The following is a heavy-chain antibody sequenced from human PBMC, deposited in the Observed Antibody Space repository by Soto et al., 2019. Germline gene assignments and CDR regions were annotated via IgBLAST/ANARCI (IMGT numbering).Heavy chain of an antibody. CDR3: ARDFLAVARPAGANWFDP. J-gene: IGHJ5*02. V-gene: IGHV1-18*04. CDR1: GYTFTSYG. D-gene: IGHD6-19*01. Sequence: QVQLVQSGAEVKKPGALVKVSCKASGYTFTSYGISWVRQAPGQGLEWMGWISAYNGNTNYAQKLQGRVTMTTDTSTSTAYMELRSLRSDDTAVYYCARDFLAVARPAGANWFDPWGQGTLVTVSS. CDR2: ISAYNGNT.